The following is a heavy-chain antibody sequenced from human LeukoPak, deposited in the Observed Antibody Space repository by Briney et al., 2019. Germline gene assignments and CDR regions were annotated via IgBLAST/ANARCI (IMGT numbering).Heavy chain of an antibody. CDR3: AKDSLRITMVRGVIGNWYFDL. D-gene: IGHD3-10*01. J-gene: IGHJ2*01. Sequence: GGSLRLSCAASGFTFSSYAMSWVRQAPGKGLEWVSAISGSGGSTYYADSVKGRFTISRDNSKNTLYLQMNSLRAEDTAVYYCAKDSLRITMVRGVIGNWYFDLWGRGTLSLSPQ. V-gene: IGHV3-23*01. CDR1: GFTFSSYA. CDR2: ISGSGGST.